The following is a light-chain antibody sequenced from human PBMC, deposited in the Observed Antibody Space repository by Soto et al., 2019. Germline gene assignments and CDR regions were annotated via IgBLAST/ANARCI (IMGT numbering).Light chain of an antibody. J-gene: IGKJ1*01. CDR3: QQYINWPRT. V-gene: IGKV3-15*01. CDR1: QSVRSA. CDR2: DAS. Sequence: EKVMTQSPATLSVSPGERATLSCRASQSVRSAVAWYQQKPGQPPRLLIYDASTRATGIPARFRGSGSGTEFTLTISSLQSEDFAIYYCQQYINWPRTFGQATKVDIK.